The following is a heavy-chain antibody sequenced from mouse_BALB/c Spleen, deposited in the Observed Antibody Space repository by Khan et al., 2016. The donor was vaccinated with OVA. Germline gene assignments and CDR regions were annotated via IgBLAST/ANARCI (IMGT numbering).Heavy chain of an antibody. Sequence: QVQLQQSGAELAKPGASVKMSCKASGYTFSTYWIHWVKQRPGQGLEWIGYINPSSGYTSYNQTFNDKATLTTDKSSSTAYLQMSSLTSEDSAVYYCASDRIDYWGQGTTLTVSS. CDR1: GYTFSTYW. CDR3: ASDRIDY. J-gene: IGHJ2*01. CDR2: INPSSGYT. V-gene: IGHV1-7*01.